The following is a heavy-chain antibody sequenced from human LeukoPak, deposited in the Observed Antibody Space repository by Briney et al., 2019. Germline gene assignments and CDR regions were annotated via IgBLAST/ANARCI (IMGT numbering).Heavy chain of an antibody. V-gene: IGHV3-48*03. Sequence: GGSLRLSCAPSGVTFRSVKMYWVRHGPRQGLGRVSRASDSGETKHANSVMGRFTISRDNAKTSLYLQMNNLRAEDTAVYYCARAPYYYGSGSQDYFDYWGQGALVTVSS. CDR3: ARAPYYYGSGSQDYFDY. CDR2: ASDSGETK. J-gene: IGHJ4*02. CDR1: GVTFRSVK. D-gene: IGHD3-10*01.